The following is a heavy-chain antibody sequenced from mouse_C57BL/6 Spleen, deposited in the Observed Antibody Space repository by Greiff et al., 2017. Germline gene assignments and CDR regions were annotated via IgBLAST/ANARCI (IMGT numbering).Heavy chain of an antibody. Sequence: QVQLQQPGAELVRPGSSVKMSCKASGYTFTSYWMHWVKQRPIQGLEWIGNIDPSDSETNYNQKFKDKATLTVDKSSSTAYMQLSSLTSEDSAVYYCARGTAQALFDYWGQGTTLTVSS. V-gene: IGHV1-52*01. D-gene: IGHD3-2*02. CDR2: IDPSDSET. CDR3: ARGTAQALFDY. CDR1: GYTFTSYW. J-gene: IGHJ2*01.